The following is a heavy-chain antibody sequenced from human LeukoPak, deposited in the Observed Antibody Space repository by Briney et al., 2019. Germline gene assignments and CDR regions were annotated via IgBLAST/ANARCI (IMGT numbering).Heavy chain of an antibody. CDR3: AKSEGIAAAGFDY. Sequence: ASVKVSCKASGYTFTSYYMHWVRQAPGQGLEWMGIINPSGGSTSYAQKFQGRVTMTRDTSTSTVYMELSSLGSEDTAVYYCAKSEGIAAAGFDYWGQGTPVTVSS. J-gene: IGHJ4*02. V-gene: IGHV1-46*01. D-gene: IGHD6-13*01. CDR1: GYTFTSYY. CDR2: INPSGGST.